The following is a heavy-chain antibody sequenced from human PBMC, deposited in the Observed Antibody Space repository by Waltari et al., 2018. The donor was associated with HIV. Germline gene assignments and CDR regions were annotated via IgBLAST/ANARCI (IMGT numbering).Heavy chain of an antibody. CDR1: GFPFSSYT. CDR2: ISYDDTSK. CDR3: ARVGVRRMVRVSLDY. Sequence: QVQLVESGGGVVQPGRSLRLSCAGSGFPFSSYTMHWVRQAPGKGLEWVAVISYDDTSKYYADSVKGRFTISRDNSKNTLYLQMNSLRREDTAVYYCARVGVRRMVRVSLDYWGQGTLVTVSS. J-gene: IGHJ4*02. V-gene: IGHV3-30*01. D-gene: IGHD3-10*01.